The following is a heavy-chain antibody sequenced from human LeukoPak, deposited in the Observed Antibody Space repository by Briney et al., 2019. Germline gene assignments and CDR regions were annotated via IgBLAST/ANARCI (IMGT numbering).Heavy chain of an antibody. CDR2: IYYSGST. V-gene: IGHV4-61*05. D-gene: IGHD4-17*01. Sequence: SETLSLTCTVSGGSISSSSYYWGWIRQPPGKGLEWIGYIYYSGSTNYNPSLKSRVTISVDTSKNQFSLKLSSVTAADTAVYYCAKYGDYGYYYGMDVWGQGTTVTVSS. CDR3: AKYGDYGYYYGMDV. CDR1: GGSISSSSYY. J-gene: IGHJ6*02.